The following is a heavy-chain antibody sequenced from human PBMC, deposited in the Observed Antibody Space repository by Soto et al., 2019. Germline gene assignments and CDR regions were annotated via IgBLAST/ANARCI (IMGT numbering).Heavy chain of an antibody. D-gene: IGHD3-16*02. CDR3: ALSLSSAGYFDR. CDR2: IYWDDTR. CDR1: GFSVSKSPMS. J-gene: IGHJ4*03. Sequence: SGPTLVNPTQTLTLTCTLTGFSVSKSPMSVGWIRQPPGEALQWLALIYWDDTRRFSPSLRSRLTITRDSSKNQVVLTLTNVDPVDTATYSFALSLSSAGYFDRWGPGSLFTVSS. V-gene: IGHV2-5*02.